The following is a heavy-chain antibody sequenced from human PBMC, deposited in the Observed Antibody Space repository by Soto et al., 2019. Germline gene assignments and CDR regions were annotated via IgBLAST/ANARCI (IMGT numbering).Heavy chain of an antibody. J-gene: IGHJ6*02. CDR3: AREYYDSSGYYGGYYYYYGMDV. CDR1: GYTFTGYY. V-gene: IGHV1-2*04. D-gene: IGHD3-22*01. CDR2: INPNSGGT. Sequence: GASVKVSCKASGYTFTGYYMHWVRQAPGQGLEWKGWINPNSGGTNYAQKFQGWVTMTRDTSISTAYMELSRLRSDDTAVYYCAREYYDSSGYYGGYYYYYGMDVWGQGTTVTVS.